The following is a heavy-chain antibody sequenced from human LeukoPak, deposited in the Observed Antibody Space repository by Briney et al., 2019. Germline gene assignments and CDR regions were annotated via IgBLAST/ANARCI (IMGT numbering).Heavy chain of an antibody. CDR3: ARAPVAGVPDFDC. V-gene: IGHV4-38-2*01. Sequence: SETLSLTCAVSGYSLSSGYYWGWIRQPPGKGLEWIGSIYHSGSTYYNPSLKRRVTLSVDTSKNHFSLNPSSVPAADAAVYYCARAPVAGVPDFDCWGQGTLVTVSS. D-gene: IGHD6-19*01. J-gene: IGHJ4*02. CDR2: IYHSGST. CDR1: GYSLSSGYY.